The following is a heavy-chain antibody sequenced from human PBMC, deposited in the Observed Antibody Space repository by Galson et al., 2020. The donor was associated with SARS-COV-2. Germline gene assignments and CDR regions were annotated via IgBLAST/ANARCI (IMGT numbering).Heavy chain of an antibody. CDR1: GYTFTSYG. D-gene: IGHD5-18*01. CDR2: ISVYTGDT. V-gene: IGHV1-18*01. CDR3: GRDTNTYGHRFDF. J-gene: IGHJ4*02. Sequence: GASVKVSCRASGYTFTSYGISWERQAPGQGPEWMGWISVYTGDTKYAQKVQGRVTMTTDTSTSTAYMELRSLRSDDTAVYYCGRDTNTYGHRFDFWGQGTLVTVSA.